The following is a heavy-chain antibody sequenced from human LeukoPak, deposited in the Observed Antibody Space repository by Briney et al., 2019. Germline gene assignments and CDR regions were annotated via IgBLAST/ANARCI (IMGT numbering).Heavy chain of an antibody. J-gene: IGHJ4*02. V-gene: IGHV3-7*01. CDR2: IKQDGSEK. D-gene: IGHD3-10*01. Sequence: PGVSLRLSCAASGFTFSSYWMSWVRQAPGKGLEWVANIKQDGSEKYYVDSVKGRFTISRDNAKNSLYLQMNSLRAEDTAVYYCARERVSYGSGSYFSMISRYWGQGTLVTVSS. CDR3: ARERVSYGSGSYFSMISRY. CDR1: GFTFSSYW.